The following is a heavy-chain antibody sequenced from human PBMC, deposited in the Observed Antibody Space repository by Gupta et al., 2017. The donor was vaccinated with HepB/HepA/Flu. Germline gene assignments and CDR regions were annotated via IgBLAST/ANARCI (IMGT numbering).Heavy chain of an antibody. D-gene: IGHD3-22*01. CDR2: IYYSGST. Sequence: QLQLQESGPGLVKPSETLSLTCTVPGGSITSSSNYWGWIRQPPGKGLEWMGSIYYSGSTYSKPSLKRRVTIFVDTSKNQFALKLTSVTDADTAXYXCARHLXGFDYFDSSGYHAEDFHHWGQGTLVTVSS. CDR1: GGSITSSSNY. J-gene: IGHJ1*01. V-gene: IGHV4-39*01. CDR3: ARHLXGFDYFDSSGYHAEDFHH.